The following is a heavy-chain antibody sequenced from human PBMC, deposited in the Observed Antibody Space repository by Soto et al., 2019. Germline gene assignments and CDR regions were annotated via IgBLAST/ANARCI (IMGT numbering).Heavy chain of an antibody. D-gene: IGHD4-17*01. CDR1: GFTLSSYA. V-gene: IGHV3-23*01. J-gene: IGHJ4*02. Sequence: GGSLRLSCAASGFTLSSYAMSWVRQAPGKGLEWVSAISGSGGGTYYADSVKGRFTISRDNSKNTLYLQMNSLRAEDTAVYYCAKNPPGGDYVDYWGQGTLVTVSS. CDR2: ISGSGGGT. CDR3: AKNPPGGDYVDY.